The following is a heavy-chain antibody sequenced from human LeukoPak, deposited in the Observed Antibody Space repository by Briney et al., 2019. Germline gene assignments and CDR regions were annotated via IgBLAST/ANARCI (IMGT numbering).Heavy chain of an antibody. J-gene: IGHJ4*02. CDR2: INPNSGGT. D-gene: IGHD3-22*01. V-gene: IGHV1-2*02. Sequence: ASVKVSCKASGYTFADYYKHWVRQAPVQGLEWIGWINPNSGGTNYAQKFQGRVAMTRDTSISIVYMELSRLTSDDTAVHYCARGRRDSSGYYSYWGQGTLVTVSS. CDR3: ARGRRDSSGYYSY. CDR1: GYTFADYY.